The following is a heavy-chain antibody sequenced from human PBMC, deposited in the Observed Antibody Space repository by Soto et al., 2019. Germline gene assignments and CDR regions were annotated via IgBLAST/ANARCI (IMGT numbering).Heavy chain of an antibody. J-gene: IGHJ6*02. CDR2: INPSGGST. D-gene: IGHD4-17*01. CDR1: GYTFTSYY. CDR3: ARVGRLYGDYVDYYYYYGMDV. V-gene: IGHV1-46*01. Sequence: ASVKVSCKASGYTFTSYYMHWVRQAPGQGLERMGIINPSGGSTSYAQKFQGRVTMTRDTSTSTVYMELSSLRSEDTAVYYCARVGRLYGDYVDYYYYYGMDVWGQGTTVTVSS.